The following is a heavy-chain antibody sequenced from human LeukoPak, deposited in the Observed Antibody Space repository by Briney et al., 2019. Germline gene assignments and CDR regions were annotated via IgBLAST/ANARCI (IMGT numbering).Heavy chain of an antibody. CDR2: ISYDGSNK. J-gene: IGHJ4*02. CDR1: GFTFSSYA. CDR3: ARRESSSLAPLVDY. D-gene: IGHD6-6*01. Sequence: GRSLRLSCAASGFTFSSYAMHWVRQAPGKGLEWVAVISYDGSNKYYAGSVKGRFTISRDNSKNTLYLQMNSLRAEDTAVYYCARRESSSLAPLVDYWGQGTLVTVSS. V-gene: IGHV3-30-3*01.